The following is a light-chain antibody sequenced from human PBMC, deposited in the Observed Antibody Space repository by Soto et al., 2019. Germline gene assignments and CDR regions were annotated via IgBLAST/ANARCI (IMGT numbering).Light chain of an antibody. CDR3: TSFTSGSTPYV. J-gene: IGLJ1*01. V-gene: IGLV2-14*03. Sequence: QSALTQPASVSGSPGQSIPISCAGTSSDVGGYNYVSWYQQLPGKAPQLVIYDVTHRPSGVSDRFSGSRSGNTASLTISGLQAEDEADYYCTSFTSGSTPYVLGTGTKLTVL. CDR1: SSDVGGYNY. CDR2: DVT.